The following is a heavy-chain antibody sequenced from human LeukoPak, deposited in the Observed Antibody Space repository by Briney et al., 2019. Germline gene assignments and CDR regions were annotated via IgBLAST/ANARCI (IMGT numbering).Heavy chain of an antibody. CDR1: GFTFSSYA. CDR3: AKGSGYYPEGSDY. CDR2: ISGSGGST. V-gene: IGHV3-23*01. D-gene: IGHD3-22*01. J-gene: IGHJ4*02. Sequence: GGSLRLSCAASGFTFSSYAMSWVRQAPGKGLEWVSAISGSGGSTYYADSVKGRFTISRDSSKNTLYLQMNSLRAEDTAVYYCAKGSGYYPEGSDYWGQGTLVTVSS.